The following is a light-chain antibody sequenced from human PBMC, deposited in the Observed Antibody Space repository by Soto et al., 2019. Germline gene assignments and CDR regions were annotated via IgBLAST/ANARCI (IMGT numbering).Light chain of an antibody. V-gene: IGLV2-8*01. CDR1: SSDVGAYNY. Sequence: QSALTQPPSASGSPGQSVTISCTGTSSDVGAYNYVSWYRQHPGKAPKLLIFEVNSRPSGVPDRFSGSKSGNTASLTVSGLQAEDESHYYCNSYAGSNTWVFGGGTQLTVL. CDR3: NSYAGSNTWV. J-gene: IGLJ3*02. CDR2: EVN.